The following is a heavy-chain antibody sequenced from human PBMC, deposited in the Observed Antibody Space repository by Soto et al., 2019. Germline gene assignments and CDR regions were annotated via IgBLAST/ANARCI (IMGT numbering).Heavy chain of an antibody. J-gene: IGHJ3*02. CDR3: ARGLSTGDIVVVVAARLAAFDI. CDR1: GYTFTGYY. Sequence: ASVKVSCKASGYTFTGYYMHWVRQAPGQGLEWKGWINPNSGGTNYAQKFQGWVTMTRDTSISTAYMELSRLRSDDTAVYYCARGLSTGDIVVVVAARLAAFDIWGQGTMVTVSS. V-gene: IGHV1-2*04. D-gene: IGHD2-15*01. CDR2: INPNSGGT.